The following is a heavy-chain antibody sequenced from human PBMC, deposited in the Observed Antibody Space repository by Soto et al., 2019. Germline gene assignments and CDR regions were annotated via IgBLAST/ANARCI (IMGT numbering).Heavy chain of an antibody. CDR1: GGSISSSN. Sequence: ETLSLTCAVSGGSISSSNWWSWVRQAPGKGLEWVSYISSSSSTIYYADSVKGRFTISRDNAKNSLYLQMNSLRAEDTAVYYCATKDIVLVPAATGYWGQGTLVTVSS. CDR3: ATKDIVLVPAATGY. D-gene: IGHD2-2*01. J-gene: IGHJ4*02. V-gene: IGHV3-48*04. CDR2: ISSSSSTI.